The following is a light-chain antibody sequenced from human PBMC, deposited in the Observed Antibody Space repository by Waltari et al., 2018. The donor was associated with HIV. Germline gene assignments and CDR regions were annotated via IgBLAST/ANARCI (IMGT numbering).Light chain of an antibody. J-gene: IGLJ3*02. Sequence: SSELPQPPSVSVSPGQTARITCSGDALPKPYAFWYQQKAGQAPVVVIYKDSERPSGIPERFSGSSSGTTVTLTISGVQAEDEADYYCQSSDISRVFGGGTKLTVL. CDR2: KDS. CDR1: ALPKPY. CDR3: QSSDISRV. V-gene: IGLV3-25*03.